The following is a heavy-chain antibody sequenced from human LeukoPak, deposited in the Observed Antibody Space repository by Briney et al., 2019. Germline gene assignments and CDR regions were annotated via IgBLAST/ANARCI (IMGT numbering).Heavy chain of an antibody. J-gene: IGHJ1*01. D-gene: IGHD2-2*01. V-gene: IGHV1-46*03. CDR1: GYTFTSYY. CDR3: ARDGGVVGYCSSTSCYWGYFQH. Sequence: ASVKVSCKASGYTFTSYYMHWVRQAPGQGLEWMGIINPSGGSTSYAQKFKGRVTMTRDTSTSTVYMELSSLRSEDTAVYYCARDGGVVGYCSSTSCYWGYFQHWGQGTLVTVSS. CDR2: INPSGGST.